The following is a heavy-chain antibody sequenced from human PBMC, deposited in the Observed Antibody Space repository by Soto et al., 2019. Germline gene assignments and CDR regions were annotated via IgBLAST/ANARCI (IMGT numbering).Heavy chain of an antibody. J-gene: IGHJ5*02. V-gene: IGHV1-18*04. Sequence: QVQLVQSGAEVKKPGASVKVSCKASGYTFTSYGISWVRQAPGQGLVWMGWISAYNGNTNYAQKLQGRVTMTTDTSTSTAYMELRSLRSDDTAVYYCARVLLWFGELSPNWFDPWGQGTLVTVSS. CDR2: ISAYNGNT. CDR3: ARVLLWFGELSPNWFDP. CDR1: GYTFTSYG. D-gene: IGHD3-10*01.